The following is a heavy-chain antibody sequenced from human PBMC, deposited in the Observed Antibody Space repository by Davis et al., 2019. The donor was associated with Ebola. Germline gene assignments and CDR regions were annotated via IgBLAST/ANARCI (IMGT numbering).Heavy chain of an antibody. J-gene: IGHJ6*02. Sequence: GESLKISCVASGFTLNNYAMSWIRQAPGKGLEWVSGISDFGGTPSYADSVRGRFTISRDNSKNTLYMEMSSLRAEDTAVYYCARVGCIGQLLWCSYYYYGMDVWGQGTTVTVSS. V-gene: IGHV3-23*01. CDR2: ISDFGGTP. CDR3: ARVGCIGQLLWCSYYYYGMDV. D-gene: IGHD2-2*01. CDR1: GFTLNNYA.